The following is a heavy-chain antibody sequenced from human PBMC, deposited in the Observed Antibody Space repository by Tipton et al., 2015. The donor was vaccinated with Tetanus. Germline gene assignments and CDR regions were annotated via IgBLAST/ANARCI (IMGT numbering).Heavy chain of an antibody. Sequence: TLSLTCTVSGGSISSSSYYWGWIRQPPGKGLEWIGSIYYSGSTYYNPSLKSRVTISVDTSKNQFSLKLSSVTAADTAVYYCARHRILAAAGRGPGGWFDPWGQGTLVTVSS. J-gene: IGHJ5*02. CDR3: ARHRILAAAGRGPGGWFDP. D-gene: IGHD6-13*01. CDR1: GGSISSSSYY. V-gene: IGHV4-39*01. CDR2: IYYSGST.